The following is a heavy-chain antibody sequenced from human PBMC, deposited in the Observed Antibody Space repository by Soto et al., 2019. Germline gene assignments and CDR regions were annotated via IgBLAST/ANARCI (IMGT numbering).Heavy chain of an antibody. D-gene: IGHD3-9*01. V-gene: IGHV4-34*02. CDR1: GGSLSGYY. CDR2: INHSGTA. Sequence: QVHLEQWGAGLLNPSETLSLTCAVYGGSLSGYYWSWVRQSPGRGLEWIGEINHSGTANYNPSLKARVTISADTSKHKFSLRLTSLTAADSAIYYCASYHFLDLWTGSRHYMDVWSRGTPVTVSS. J-gene: IGHJ6*03. CDR3: ASYHFLDLWTGSRHYMDV.